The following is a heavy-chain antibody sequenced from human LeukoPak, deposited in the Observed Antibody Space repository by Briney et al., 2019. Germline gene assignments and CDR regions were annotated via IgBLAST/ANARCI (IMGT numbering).Heavy chain of an antibody. D-gene: IGHD5-12*01. J-gene: IGHJ4*02. V-gene: IGHV3-23*01. CDR3: AKGAYDYIEIGYFDS. Sequence: HPGGSLRLSCAASGFTSTNYAMNWVRQAPGKGLGWVSVLIGSSGSTDYADSVKGRFTISRDTSKNTLFLQMNSLRAEDTAIYYCAKGAYDYIEIGYFDSWGQGTLVTVSS. CDR2: LIGSSGST. CDR1: GFTSTNYA.